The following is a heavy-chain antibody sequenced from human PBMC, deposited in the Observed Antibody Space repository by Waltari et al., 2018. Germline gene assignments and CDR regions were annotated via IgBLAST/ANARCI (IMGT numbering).Heavy chain of an antibody. CDR1: GGSFSGYY. Sequence: QVQLQQWGAGLLKPSETLSLTCAVYGGSFSGYYWSWIRQPPGKGLEWIGEINHSGSTNYNPSLKSRVTISVDTSKNQFSLKLSSVTAADTAVYYCARGGYRMRGAVNWFDPWGQGTLVTVSS. D-gene: IGHD5-12*01. V-gene: IGHV4-34*01. CDR3: ARGGYRMRGAVNWFDP. CDR2: INHSGST. J-gene: IGHJ5*02.